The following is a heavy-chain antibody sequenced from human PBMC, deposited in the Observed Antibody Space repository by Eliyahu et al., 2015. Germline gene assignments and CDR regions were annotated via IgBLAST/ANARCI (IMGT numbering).Heavy chain of an antibody. J-gene: IGHJ4*02. CDR1: GYTFXSYG. D-gene: IGHD3-22*01. Sequence: QVQLVQSGAEVKKPGASVKVSCKASGYTFXSYGISWVRQAPGQGLEWMGWISAYNGNTNYAQKLQGRVTMTTDTSTSTAYMELRSLRSDDTAVYYCARDSKDYYDSSGYSLFDYWGQGTLVTVSS. V-gene: IGHV1-18*01. CDR3: ARDSKDYYDSSGYSLFDY. CDR2: ISAYNGNT.